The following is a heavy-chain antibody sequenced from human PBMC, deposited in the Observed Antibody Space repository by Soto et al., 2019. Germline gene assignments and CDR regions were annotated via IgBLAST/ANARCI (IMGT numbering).Heavy chain of an antibody. D-gene: IGHD3-3*01. CDR1: GFTFSSYA. J-gene: IGHJ6*02. CDR3: ATPYYDVWSGNSPPYYGMDV. V-gene: IGHV3-30-3*01. CDR2: ISYDGSNK. Sequence: GGSLRLSCAASGFTFSSYAMHWVRQAPGKGLEWVAVISYDGSNKYYADSVKGRFTISRDNSKNTLYLQMNSLRAEDTTVYYCATPYYDVWSGNSPPYYGMDVWGQGTTVTVSS.